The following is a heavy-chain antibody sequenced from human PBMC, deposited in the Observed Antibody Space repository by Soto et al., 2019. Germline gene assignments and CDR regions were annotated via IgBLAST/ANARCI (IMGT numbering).Heavy chain of an antibody. CDR1: GFTFSSYA. Sequence: RGSLRLSCAASGFTFSSYAMSWVRQAPGKGLEWVSAISGSGGSTYYADSVKGRFTISRDNSKNTLYLQMNSLRAEDTAVYYCAKDLISPGSGDLAHYWGQGTLVTVSS. J-gene: IGHJ4*02. D-gene: IGHD4-17*01. CDR3: AKDLISPGSGDLAHY. CDR2: ISGSGGST. V-gene: IGHV3-23*01.